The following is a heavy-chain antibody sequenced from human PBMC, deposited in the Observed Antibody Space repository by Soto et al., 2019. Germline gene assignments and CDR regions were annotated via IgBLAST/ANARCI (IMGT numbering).Heavy chain of an antibody. Sequence: SEILSLTCTVSGGSVSSGSYYWSWIRQPPGKGLEWIGYIYYSGSTNYNPSLKSRVTISVDTSKNQFSLKLSSVTAADTAVYYCARDLHGDLSYYYYGMDVWGQGTTVNVSS. J-gene: IGHJ6*02. CDR1: GGSVSSGSYY. CDR3: ARDLHGDLSYYYYGMDV. V-gene: IGHV4-61*01. CDR2: IYYSGST.